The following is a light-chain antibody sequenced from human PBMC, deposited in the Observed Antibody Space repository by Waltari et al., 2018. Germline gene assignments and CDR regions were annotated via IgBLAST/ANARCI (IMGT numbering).Light chain of an antibody. CDR1: SLRRYH. J-gene: IGLJ2*01. V-gene: IGLV3-19*01. Sequence: SSELTQDPVVSVALGQTVRITCQGDSLRRYHASWYQQKPGQAPVLVIYGQNNRPPGLADRFSGSTSGNTASLTITGAQAEDEADYYCDSRDSSGNHEVFGGGTKLTVL. CDR2: GQN. CDR3: DSRDSSGNHEV.